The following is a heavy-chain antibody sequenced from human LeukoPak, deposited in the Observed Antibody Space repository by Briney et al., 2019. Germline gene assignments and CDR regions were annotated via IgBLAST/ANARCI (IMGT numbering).Heavy chain of an antibody. J-gene: IGHJ6*03. CDR2: IKQDGSEK. V-gene: IGHV3-7*01. CDR3: ARDPLTLYNYYMDV. Sequence: PGGSLRLSCVASGFMFSESWMNWVRQVPGKGLEWVAKIKQDGSEKYYVDSVKGRFTISRDNAKNSLYLQMNSLRAEDTAVYYCARDPLTLYNYYMDVWGKGTTVTVSS. D-gene: IGHD3-9*01. CDR1: GFMFSESW.